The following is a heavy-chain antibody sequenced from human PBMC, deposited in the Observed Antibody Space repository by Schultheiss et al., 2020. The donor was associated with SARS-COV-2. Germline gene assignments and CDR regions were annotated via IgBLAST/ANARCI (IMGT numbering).Heavy chain of an antibody. V-gene: IGHV3-30*01. Sequence: GGSLRLSCAASGFTFSSYAMHWVRQAPGKGLEWVAVISYDGSNKYYADSVKGRFTISRDNSKNTLYLQMNSLRAEDTAVYYCARDPHPSYYGSGRGYYGMDVWGQGTTVTVSS. CDR2: ISYDGSNK. D-gene: IGHD3-10*01. CDR1: GFTFSSYA. J-gene: IGHJ6*02. CDR3: ARDPHPSYYGSGRGYYGMDV.